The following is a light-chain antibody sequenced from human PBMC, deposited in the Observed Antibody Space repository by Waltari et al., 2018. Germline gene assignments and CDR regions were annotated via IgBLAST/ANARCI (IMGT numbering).Light chain of an antibody. CDR2: DAS. J-gene: IGKJ2*03. CDR3: QQRSDRPPLS. Sequence: DIVLTQSPATLSLSPGERATLSCRASQTVGSCLAWYQRKPGQAPRLLIYDASNRATGISARFSGSGSGTDFTLTISSLEPGDSAVYYCQQRSDRPPLSFGQGTKLEIK. CDR1: QTVGSC. V-gene: IGKV3-11*01.